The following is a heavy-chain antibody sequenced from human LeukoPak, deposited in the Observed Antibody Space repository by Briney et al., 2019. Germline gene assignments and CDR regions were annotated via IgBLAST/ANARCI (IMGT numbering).Heavy chain of an antibody. CDR1: GGTFSSYA. V-gene: IGHV1-2*02. D-gene: IGHD5-24*01. CDR2: INPNSGGT. Sequence: ASVKVSCKASGGTFSSYAISWVRQAPGQGLEWMGWINPNSGGTNYPQKFQGRVTMTRDASISTAYMEVSRLRSDDTAMYYCARVGQSDYWGQGTLVTVSS. J-gene: IGHJ4*02. CDR3: ARVGQSDY.